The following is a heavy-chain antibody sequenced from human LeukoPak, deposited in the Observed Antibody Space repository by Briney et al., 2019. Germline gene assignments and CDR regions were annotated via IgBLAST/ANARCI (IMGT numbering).Heavy chain of an antibody. CDR2: IHRSGSP. Sequence: TSETLSLTCTVSLDSTTSNFWSWVRPPPGNGLEWIGEIHRSGSPNYNPSLQRRVTISIDRSRNQIVLELSSVTAADTAVYYCAREILGGFNPGAYWGQGTLVTVSS. J-gene: IGHJ4*02. V-gene: IGHV4-4*02. CDR3: AREILGGFNPGAY. CDR1: LDSTTSNF. D-gene: IGHD1-14*01.